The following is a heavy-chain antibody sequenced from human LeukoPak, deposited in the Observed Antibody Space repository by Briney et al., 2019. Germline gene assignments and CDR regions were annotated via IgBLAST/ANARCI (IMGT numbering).Heavy chain of an antibody. J-gene: IGHJ4*02. CDR2: ISYEGSNK. CDR1: GFTFSSYG. D-gene: IGHD3-22*01. V-gene: IGHV3-30*18. CDR3: AKDLKLEYYYDSSGYSLFDY. Sequence: GGSLRLSCAASGFTFSSYGMHWVRQAPGKGLEWVAVISYEGSNKYYADSVKGRFTISRDNSKNTLYLQLNSLRAEDTAVYYCAKDLKLEYYYDSSGYSLFDYWGQGTLVTVSS.